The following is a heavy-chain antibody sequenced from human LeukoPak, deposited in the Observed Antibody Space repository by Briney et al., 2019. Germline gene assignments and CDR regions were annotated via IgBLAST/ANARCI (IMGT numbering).Heavy chain of an antibody. Sequence: PSETLSLTCVVYGGSFNGYYWSWIRQTPGKGLEWIGEINHSGTTNYNPSPKSRVTISVDTSKNQFSLKLNSVTAADTAVYFCARTYCGGDCRGYYYSYYMDVWGKGTTVTISS. CDR1: GGSFNGYY. V-gene: IGHV4-34*01. CDR2: INHSGTT. J-gene: IGHJ6*03. CDR3: ARTYCGGDCRGYYYSYYMDV. D-gene: IGHD2-21*02.